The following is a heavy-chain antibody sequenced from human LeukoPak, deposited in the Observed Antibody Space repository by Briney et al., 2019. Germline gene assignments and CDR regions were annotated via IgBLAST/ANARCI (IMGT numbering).Heavy chain of an antibody. D-gene: IGHD6-13*01. V-gene: IGHV4-59*01. CDR3: ARGEQQLVTFDY. J-gene: IGHJ4*02. CDR2: IYYSGST. Sequence: PSETLSLTCTVSGGSISSYYWSWLRQPPGKGLEWIGYIYYSGSTNYNPSLKSRVTISVDTSKNQFSLKLSSVTAADAAVYYCARGEQQLVTFDYWGQGTLVTVSS. CDR1: GGSISSYY.